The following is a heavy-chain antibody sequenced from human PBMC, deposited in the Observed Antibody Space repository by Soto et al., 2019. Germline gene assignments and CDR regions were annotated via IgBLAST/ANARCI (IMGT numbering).Heavy chain of an antibody. V-gene: IGHV1-8*01. J-gene: IGHJ4*02. CDR1: GYTFTSYD. CDR2: MNPNSGNT. CDR3: ARERGCSGGSCYFFDY. Sequence: ASVKVSCKASGYTFTSYDINWVRQATGQGLEWMGWMNPNSGNTAYAQKFQGRATMTRNTSISTAYMELSSLRSEDTAVYYCARERGCSGGSCYFFDYWGQGTLVTVSS. D-gene: IGHD2-15*01.